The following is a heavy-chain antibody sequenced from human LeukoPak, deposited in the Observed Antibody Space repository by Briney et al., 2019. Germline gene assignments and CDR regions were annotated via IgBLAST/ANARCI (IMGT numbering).Heavy chain of an antibody. CDR2: INWNGGSI. V-gene: IGHV3-9*01. CDR1: GFTFDDYA. Sequence: PGGSLRLSCAASGFTFDDYAMHWVRQAPGKGLEWVSGINWNGGSIGYADSVQGRFTISRDNAKNSLFLHMNSLRTEDTALYYCVKGEYYDSSGYYYADHWGQGTLVTVSS. CDR3: VKGEYYDSSGYYYADH. D-gene: IGHD3-22*01. J-gene: IGHJ4*02.